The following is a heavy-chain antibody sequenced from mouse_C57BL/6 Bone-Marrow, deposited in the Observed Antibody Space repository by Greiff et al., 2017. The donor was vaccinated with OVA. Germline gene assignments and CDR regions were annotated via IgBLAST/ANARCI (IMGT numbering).Heavy chain of an antibody. CDR2: IDPENGDT. D-gene: IGHD2-4*01. V-gene: IGHV14-4*01. CDR1: GFNIKDDY. J-gene: IGHJ2*01. Sequence: VQLQQSGAELVRPGASVKLSCTASGFNIKDDYMHWVKQRPEQGLEWIGWIDPENGDTEYASKFQGKATITADTSSNTAYLQLSSLTSEDTAVYYCTTTYDDYPLGYWGQGTTLTVSS. CDR3: TTTYDDYPLGY.